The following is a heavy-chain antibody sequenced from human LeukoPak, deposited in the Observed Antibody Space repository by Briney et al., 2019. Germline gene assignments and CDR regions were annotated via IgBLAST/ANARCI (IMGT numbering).Heavy chain of an antibody. V-gene: IGHV4-34*01. CDR3: ARGMGFWSGYVVY. D-gene: IGHD3-3*01. CDR2: INHGGST. CDR1: GGSFSGYY. Sequence: SETLSLTCAVYGGSFSGYYWSWIRQPPGKGLEWIGEINHGGSTNYNPSLKSRVTISVDTSKNRFSLKLSSVTAADTAVYYCARGMGFWSGYVVYWGQGTLVTVSS. J-gene: IGHJ4*02.